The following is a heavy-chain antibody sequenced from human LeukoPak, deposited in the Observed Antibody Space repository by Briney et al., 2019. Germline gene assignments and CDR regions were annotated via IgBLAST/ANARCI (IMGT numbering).Heavy chain of an antibody. CDR3: ARERTPYYYDSSYDAFDI. CDR2: INPNSGGT. CDR1: GYTFTGYY. J-gene: IGHJ3*02. Sequence: ASVKVSCKASGYTFTGYYMHWVRQAPGQGLEWMGWINPNSGGTNYAQKFQGRVTMTRDTSISTAYMELSRLRSDDTAVYYCARERTPYYYDSSYDAFDIWGQGTMVAVSS. D-gene: IGHD3-22*01. V-gene: IGHV1-2*02.